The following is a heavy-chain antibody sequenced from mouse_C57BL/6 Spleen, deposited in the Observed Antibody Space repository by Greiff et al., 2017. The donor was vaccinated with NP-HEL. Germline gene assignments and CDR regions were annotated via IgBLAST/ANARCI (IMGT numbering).Heavy chain of an antibody. J-gene: IGHJ1*03. CDR3: ARNGELFYGSSYFDV. D-gene: IGHD1-1*01. CDR2: IYPRSGNT. Sequence: VKLMESGAELARPGASVKLSCKASGYTFTSYGISWVKQRTGQGLEWIGEIYPRSGNTYYNEKFKGKATLTADKSSSTAYMELRSLTSEDSAVYFCARNGELFYGSSYFDVWGTGTTVTVSS. CDR1: GYTFTSYG. V-gene: IGHV1-81*01.